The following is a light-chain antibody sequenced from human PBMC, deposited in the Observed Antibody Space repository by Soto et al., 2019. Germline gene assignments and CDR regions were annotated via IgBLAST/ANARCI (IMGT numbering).Light chain of an antibody. V-gene: IGLV2-23*02. CDR2: EVS. CDR1: SSDVGSYNL. CDR3: CSYAGSSTYYV. Sequence: QSALPQPASVSGSPGQSITISCTGTSSDVGSYNLVSWYQQHPGKAPKLMIYEVSKRPSGVSNRFSGSKSGNTASLTISGLQAEDEADYYCCSYAGSSTYYVFGTGTKVTV. J-gene: IGLJ1*01.